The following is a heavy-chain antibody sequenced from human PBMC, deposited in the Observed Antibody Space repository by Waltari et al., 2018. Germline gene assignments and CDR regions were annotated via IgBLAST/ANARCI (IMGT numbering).Heavy chain of an antibody. V-gene: IGHV1-69*13. CDR3: ARGPTPYYYYYMDV. CDR2: ISPNFVTA. Sequence: QVQLVQSGAEVKKPGSSVKVSCKASGGTISSYAISWVRQAPGQGIEWMGRISPNFVTANYPQKFQCRVTITADKSTSTAYMELSSLRSEDTAVYYCARGPTPYYYYYMDVWGKGTTVTISS. J-gene: IGHJ6*03. CDR1: GGTISSYA.